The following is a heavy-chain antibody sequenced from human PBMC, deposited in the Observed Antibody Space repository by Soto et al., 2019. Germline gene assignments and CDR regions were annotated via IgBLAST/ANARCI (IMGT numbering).Heavy chain of an antibody. CDR3: ARTRGYSYGPLDY. V-gene: IGHV3-33*01. Sequence: GGSLRLSCAASGFTFSSYGMHWVRQAPGKGLEWVAVIWYDGSNKYYADSVKGRFTISRDNSKNTLYLQMNSLRAEDTAVYYCARTRGYSYGPLDYWGQGTLVTVSS. D-gene: IGHD5-18*01. CDR2: IWYDGSNK. CDR1: GFTFSSYG. J-gene: IGHJ4*02.